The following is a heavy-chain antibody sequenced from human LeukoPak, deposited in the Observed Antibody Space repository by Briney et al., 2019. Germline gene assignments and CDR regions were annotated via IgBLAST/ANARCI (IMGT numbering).Heavy chain of an antibody. CDR2: IYSSGSN. CDR1: GDSISNYF. V-gene: IGHV4-4*07. J-gene: IGHJ4*02. Sequence: SETLSLTCTVSGDSISNYFWAWIRQPAGKGLEWIGRIYSSGSNNYNPSLKSRVTMSVDTSKNHFSLKLTSVTAADTAVYYCARERFGGSTLIDNWGQGTLVTVSS. CDR3: ARERFGGSTLIDN. D-gene: IGHD3-10*01.